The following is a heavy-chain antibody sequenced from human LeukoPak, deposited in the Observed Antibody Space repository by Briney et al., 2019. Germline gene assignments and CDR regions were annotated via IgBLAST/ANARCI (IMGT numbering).Heavy chain of an antibody. CDR2: IYYSGST. J-gene: IGHJ4*02. D-gene: IGHD3-22*01. CDR1: GGSISSSSYY. V-gene: IGHV4-39*01. Sequence: KPSETLSLTCTVSGGSISSSSYYWGWIRKPPGKGLEGFGSIYYSGSTYYNPSLKSRVAISVDTSKNQFSLKLSSVTAADTAVYYCARSERGYDSSGYYPPHFDYWGQGTLVTVSS. CDR3: ARSERGYDSSGYYPPHFDY.